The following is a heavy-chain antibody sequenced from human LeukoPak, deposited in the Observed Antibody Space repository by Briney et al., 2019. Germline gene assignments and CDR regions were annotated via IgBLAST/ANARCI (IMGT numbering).Heavy chain of an antibody. J-gene: IGHJ3*02. D-gene: IGHD5-18*01. Sequence: SETLSLTCTVSGGSISSYYWSWIRQPAGKGLEWIGRIYTSGSTNYNPSLKSRVTMSVDTSKNQFSLKLSSVTAADTAVYYCARDRVEYSYGHDAFDIWGQGTMVTVSS. CDR3: ARDRVEYSYGHDAFDI. CDR1: GGSISSYY. V-gene: IGHV4-4*07. CDR2: IYTSGST.